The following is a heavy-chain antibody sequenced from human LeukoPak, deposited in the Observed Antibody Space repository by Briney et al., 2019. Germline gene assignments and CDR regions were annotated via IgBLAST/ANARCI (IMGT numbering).Heavy chain of an antibody. D-gene: IGHD6-13*01. J-gene: IGHJ4*02. V-gene: IGHV4-39*07. CDR2: TYYSGST. CDR1: GGSISSSSYY. Sequence: SETLSLTCTVSGGSISSSSYYWGWIRQPPGKGLEWIGSTYYSGSTYYNPSLKSRVTISVDTSKNQFSLKLSSVTAADTAVYYCAREPGAAAGPILGGYYFDYWGQGTLVTVSS. CDR3: AREPGAAAGPILGGYYFDY.